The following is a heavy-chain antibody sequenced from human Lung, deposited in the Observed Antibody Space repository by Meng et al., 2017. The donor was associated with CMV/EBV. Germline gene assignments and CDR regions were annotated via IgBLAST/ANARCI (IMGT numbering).Heavy chain of an antibody. D-gene: IGHD5-12*01. V-gene: IGHV1-18*01. Sequence: ASVXVSXKASGYTFISYGISWVRQAPGQGLEWMGWISAYNGRTNYAQKFQGRVTMTTDTSTNTAYTELRSLRSDDTAAYFCVRGGYSDYDVRGSDYYYGMDVWXQGTTVTVSS. J-gene: IGHJ6*02. CDR1: GYTFISYG. CDR2: ISAYNGRT. CDR3: VRGGYSDYDVRGSDYYYGMDV.